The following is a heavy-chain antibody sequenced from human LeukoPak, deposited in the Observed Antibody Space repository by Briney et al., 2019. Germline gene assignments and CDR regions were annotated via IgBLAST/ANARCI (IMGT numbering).Heavy chain of an antibody. CDR1: GYSFTSYW. CDR2: IYPGDSDT. Sequence: GESLKISCKGSGYSFTSYWIARVRQMPGKGLEWMGIIYPGDSDTRYSPSFQGHVTISADKSISTAYLQWSSLKASDSAMYYCARQAQLTGDAFDIWGQGTMVTVSS. D-gene: IGHD7-27*01. J-gene: IGHJ3*02. CDR3: ARQAQLTGDAFDI. V-gene: IGHV5-51*01.